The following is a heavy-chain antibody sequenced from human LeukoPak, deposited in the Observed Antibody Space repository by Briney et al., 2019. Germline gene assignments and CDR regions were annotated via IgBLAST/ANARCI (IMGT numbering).Heavy chain of an antibody. CDR1: GYTFTSYY. CDR2: INPSGGST. D-gene: IGHD2-21*01. CDR3: ARDLAIVVPAGGLGY. V-gene: IGHV1-46*01. J-gene: IGHJ4*02. Sequence: ASVKVSCKASGYTFTSYYMHWVRQAPGQGLEWMGIINPSGGSTSYAQKFQGRVTVTRDTSTSTVYMELSSLRSEDTAVYYCARDLAIVVPAGGLGYWGQGTLVTVSS.